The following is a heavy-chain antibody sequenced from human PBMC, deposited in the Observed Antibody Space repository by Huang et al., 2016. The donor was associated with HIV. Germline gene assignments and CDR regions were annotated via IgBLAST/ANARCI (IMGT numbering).Heavy chain of an antibody. CDR3: ARDATKNPRGWFDP. J-gene: IGHJ5*02. V-gene: IGHV4-34*01. Sequence: QVQLQQWGAQLLKSAETLSLPCAVYGGSLSGYYWSGLRPAPGRGLEWRGEINHRGRANYNPSLKSRGSMSVDGSKKQFSLTLQSITDADTAMYYCARDATKNPRGWFDPWGQGTLVTVSS. D-gene: IGHD1-1*01. CDR1: GGSLSGYY. CDR2: INHRGRA.